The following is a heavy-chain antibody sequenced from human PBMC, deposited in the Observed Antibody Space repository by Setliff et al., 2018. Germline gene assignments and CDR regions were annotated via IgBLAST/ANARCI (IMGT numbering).Heavy chain of an antibody. CDR3: AGTPALGTSWLSPFDY. CDR2: IQSTGNT. J-gene: IGHJ4*02. V-gene: IGHV4-61*02. Sequence: PSETLSLTCTVSGVSLGSGTYYWSWIRQPAGKGLEWIGLIQSTGNTNYNPSLQSRVTISIDTSKNQFSLKMSSVTAADTAMYYCAGTPALGTSWLSPFDYWGQGTLVTVSS. D-gene: IGHD5-12*01. CDR1: GVSLGSGTYY.